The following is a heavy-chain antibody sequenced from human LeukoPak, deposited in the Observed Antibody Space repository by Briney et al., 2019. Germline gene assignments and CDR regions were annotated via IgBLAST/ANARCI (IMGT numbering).Heavy chain of an antibody. CDR2: IYYSGNT. CDR3: ARARRDGYNPNWYFDL. CDR1: GGSISSYY. Sequence: SETLSLTCTVSGGSISSYYWSWIRQPPGKGLEWIGYIYYSGNTNYNPSLKSRVTISVDTSKNQFSLKLSSVTAADTAVYYCARARRDGYNPNWYFDLWGRGTLVTVSS. D-gene: IGHD5-12*01. V-gene: IGHV4-59*01. J-gene: IGHJ2*01.